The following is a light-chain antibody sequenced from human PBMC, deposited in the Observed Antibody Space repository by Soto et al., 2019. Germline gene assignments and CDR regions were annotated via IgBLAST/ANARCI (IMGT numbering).Light chain of an antibody. V-gene: IGKV3-15*01. Sequence: EIVMTQSPAALSVSPGERATLSRRASQSVGSNIAWYQQKPGQAPRLLIYGASSRATGIPAKFSGSGSGTEFTLTIGSLQSEDFAVYYCHQYNNWPQTFGQGTKVDIK. CDR2: GAS. J-gene: IGKJ1*01. CDR3: HQYNNWPQT. CDR1: QSVGSN.